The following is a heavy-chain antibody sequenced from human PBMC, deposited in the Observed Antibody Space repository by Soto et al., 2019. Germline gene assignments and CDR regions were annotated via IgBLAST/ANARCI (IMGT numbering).Heavy chain of an antibody. CDR2: IYYSGST. Sequence: QVQLQESGPGLVKPSETLSLTCTVSGGSISSYYWSWIRQPPGKGLEWIGYIYYSGSTNYNPSLKSRVTISVVTSKNQFSLKLSSVTAADTAVYYCARDSAPNSCGDWRYAFDIWGQGTMVTVSS. CDR1: GGSISSYY. V-gene: IGHV4-59*01. J-gene: IGHJ3*02. CDR3: ARDSAPNSCGDWRYAFDI. D-gene: IGHD2-21*02.